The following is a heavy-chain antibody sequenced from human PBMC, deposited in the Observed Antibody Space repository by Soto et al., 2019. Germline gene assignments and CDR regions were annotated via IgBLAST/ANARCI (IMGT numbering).Heavy chain of an antibody. V-gene: IGHV1-8*01. D-gene: IGHD3-3*01. CDR1: GYTFTSYD. J-gene: IGHJ3*02. CDR3: ARTRRFLEWLVDQNHDAFDI. CDR2: MNPNSGNT. Sequence: GASVKVSCKASGYTFTSYDINWVRQATGQGLEWMGWMNPNSGNTGYAQKFQGRVTMTRNTSISTAYMELSSLRSEDTAVYYCARTRRFLEWLVDQNHDAFDIWGQGTMVTVSS.